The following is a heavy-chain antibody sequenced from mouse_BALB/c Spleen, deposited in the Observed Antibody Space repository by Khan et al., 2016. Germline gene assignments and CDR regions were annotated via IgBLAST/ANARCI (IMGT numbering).Heavy chain of an antibody. D-gene: IGHD1-2*01. CDR1: GYSITSDYA. CDR3: ARVPTATRYFDV. CDR2: IKYSGST. V-gene: IGHV3-2*02. Sequence: EVQLQESGPGLVKPSQSLSLTCTVTGYSITSDYAWNWIRQFPGNKLEWMGYIKYSGSTTYNPSLKSRISLTRDTSKNQFFLQLKSVTTEDTATYYCARVPTATRYFDVWGAGTTVTVSS. J-gene: IGHJ1*01.